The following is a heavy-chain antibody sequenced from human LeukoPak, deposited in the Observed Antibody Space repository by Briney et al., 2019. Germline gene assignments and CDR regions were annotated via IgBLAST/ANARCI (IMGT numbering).Heavy chain of an antibody. CDR1: GFTFSSYA. CDR2: IRYDGSNK. J-gene: IGHJ4*02. CDR3: AKDSDPHYDSSGYSDY. V-gene: IGHV3-30*02. D-gene: IGHD3-22*01. Sequence: GGSLRLSCAASGFTFSSYAMHWVRQAPGKGLEWVAFIRYDGSNKYYADSVKGRFTISRDNSKNTLYLQMNSLRAEDTAVYYCAKDSDPHYDSSGYSDYWGQGTLVTVSS.